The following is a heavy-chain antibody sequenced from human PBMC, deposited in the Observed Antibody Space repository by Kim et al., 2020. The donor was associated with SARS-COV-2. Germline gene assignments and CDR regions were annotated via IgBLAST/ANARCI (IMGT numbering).Heavy chain of an antibody. D-gene: IGHD3-16*02. J-gene: IGHJ5*02. V-gene: IGHV4-59*13. CDR3: AREGGRRLGELSLYGGWFDP. CDR2: IYYSGST. CDR1: GGSISSYY. Sequence: SETLSLTCTVSGGSISSYYWSWIRQPPGKGLEWIGYIYYSGSTNYNPSLKSRVTISVDTSKNQFSLKLSSVTAADTAVYYCAREGGRRLGELSLYGGWFDPWGQGTLVTVSS.